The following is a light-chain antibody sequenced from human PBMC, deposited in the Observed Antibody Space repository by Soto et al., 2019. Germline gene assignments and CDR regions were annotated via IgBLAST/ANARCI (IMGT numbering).Light chain of an antibody. CDR2: DAS. CDR1: QDIGSA. Sequence: IQLTQSPSSLSASVGDRVTITCRAGQDIGSALAWYQQRPGKAPKLLLYDASNLEAGVPSRVSGSGSGTDFTLTITSLRPEDFATYYCQQFNGFPLTFGGGTKVQIK. J-gene: IGKJ4*01. CDR3: QQFNGFPLT. V-gene: IGKV1-13*02.